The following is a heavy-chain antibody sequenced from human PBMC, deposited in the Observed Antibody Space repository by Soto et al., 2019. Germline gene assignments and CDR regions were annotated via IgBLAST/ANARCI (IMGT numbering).Heavy chain of an antibody. CDR3: ARDQGYYNSAAYYFX. CDR1: GYTFTNYA. V-gene: IGHV1-3*01. Sequence: ASVKVSCKASGYTFTNYALHWVRQAPGQRLEWMGWINAGNGNTEYSQNFQARVTITRDTSASTAYMELSSLTSEDTAVYYCARDQGYYNSAAYYFXWGQGTLVTVSS. CDR2: INAGNGNT. D-gene: IGHD3-22*01. J-gene: IGHJ4*02.